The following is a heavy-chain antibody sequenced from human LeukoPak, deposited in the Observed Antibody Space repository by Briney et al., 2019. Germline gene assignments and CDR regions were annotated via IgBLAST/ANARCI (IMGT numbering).Heavy chain of an antibody. CDR3: ATNCGGDCYSDWFDP. Sequence: GGSLRLSCAASGFTFSSYSMNWVRQAPGKGLEWVSYISSSSSTIYYADSVKGRFTISRDNAKNSLYLQMNSLRDEDTAVYYCATNCGGDCYSDWFDPWGQGTLVIVSS. CDR2: ISSSSSTI. V-gene: IGHV3-48*02. CDR1: GFTFSSYS. D-gene: IGHD2-21*02. J-gene: IGHJ5*02.